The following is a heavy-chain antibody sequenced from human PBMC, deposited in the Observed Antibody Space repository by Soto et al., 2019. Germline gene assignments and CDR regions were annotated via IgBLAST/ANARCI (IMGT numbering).Heavy chain of an antibody. CDR1: GGTFSSYA. CDR3: GRGSQVRYFDWLLPSMDV. J-gene: IGHJ6*02. D-gene: IGHD3-9*01. CDR2: IIPIFGTA. Sequence: SVKVSCNASGGTFSSYASSWVRQAPGEGLEWMGGIIPIFGTADYAQKFQGRVRITADEATSTAYMELSSLRSEDTAVYYCGRGSQVRYFDWLLPSMDVWGQGSRVTVSS. V-gene: IGHV1-69*13.